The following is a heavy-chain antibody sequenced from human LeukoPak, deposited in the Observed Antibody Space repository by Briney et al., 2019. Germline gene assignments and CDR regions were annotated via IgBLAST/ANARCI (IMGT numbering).Heavy chain of an antibody. Sequence: SVKVSCNASGGTFSSYAISWVRHPPGQGLEWMGGIIPFFGTANYAQKFQGRVTITADKSTSTAYMDLSSLRSEDTAVYYCARDQGVAAAGISYYGMDVWGKGTTVTVSS. D-gene: IGHD6-13*01. J-gene: IGHJ6*04. CDR2: IIPFFGTA. CDR1: GGTFSSYA. V-gene: IGHV1-69*06. CDR3: ARDQGVAAAGISYYGMDV.